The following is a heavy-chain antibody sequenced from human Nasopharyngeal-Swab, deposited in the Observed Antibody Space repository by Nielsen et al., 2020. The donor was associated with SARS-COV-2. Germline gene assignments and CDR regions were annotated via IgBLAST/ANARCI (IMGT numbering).Heavy chain of an antibody. CDR3: ARGPYSRSSLWVH. CDR2: IYSTEIT. J-gene: IGHJ4*02. Sequence: SETLSLTCTVSGGSIVSRYWNWIRLSPGKGLEWIGYIYSTEITKYNPSLGSRVTMSGDTSKNQVYLKLESLTAADTAVYYCARGPYSRSSLWVHWGQGTLVTVSS. D-gene: IGHD6-6*01. CDR1: GGSIVSRY. V-gene: IGHV4-59*11.